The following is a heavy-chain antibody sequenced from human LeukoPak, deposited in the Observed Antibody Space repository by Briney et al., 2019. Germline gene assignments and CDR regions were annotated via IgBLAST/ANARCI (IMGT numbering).Heavy chain of an antibody. Sequence: SETLSLTCAVYAESFSGYFWNWIRQPPGKGLEWIGEINHSGSTTNYNPSLKSRITMSVDTSKNQFSLKLTSVTAAYTAVYYCARKSGYARDYWGQGNLVIVSS. CDR1: AESFSGYF. CDR2: INHSGSTT. CDR3: ARKSGYARDY. V-gene: IGHV4-34*01. J-gene: IGHJ4*02. D-gene: IGHD5-12*01.